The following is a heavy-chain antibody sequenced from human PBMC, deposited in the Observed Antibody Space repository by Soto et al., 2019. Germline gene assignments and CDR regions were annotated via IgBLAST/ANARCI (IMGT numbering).Heavy chain of an antibody. CDR3: AKDTLWYDYDWSPPRGFAP. CDR1: GFTFSNYA. J-gene: IGHJ5*02. Sequence: EVQLLESGGGFVQPGGSLRLSCAASGFTFSNYAMSWVRQAPGKGLEWVSAITAYGDSTHYADSVKGRFTISRDSPKNTLYLQMDSLRAEDTAVYYCAKDTLWYDYDWSPPRGFAPWSDGTLVTVSS. V-gene: IGHV3-23*01. CDR2: ITAYGDST. D-gene: IGHD4-17*01.